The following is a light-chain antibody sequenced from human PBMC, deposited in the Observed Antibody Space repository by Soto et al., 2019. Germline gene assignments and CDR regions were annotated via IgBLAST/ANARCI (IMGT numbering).Light chain of an antibody. CDR3: CSYAGDLAL. V-gene: IGLV2-14*01. CDR1: SSDVGGYNH. Sequence: QSALTQPASVSGSPGQSITISCTGTSSDVGGYNHVSWYQQHPGKAPKLIIYEVRNRPSGVSNRLSGSKSGNTASLTISGLQADDEADYYCCSYAGDLALFGGGTKLTVL. J-gene: IGLJ2*01. CDR2: EVR.